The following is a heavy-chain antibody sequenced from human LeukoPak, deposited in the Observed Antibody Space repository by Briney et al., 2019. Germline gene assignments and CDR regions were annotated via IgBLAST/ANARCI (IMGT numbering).Heavy chain of an antibody. CDR2: IYPGDSDT. Sequence: GDALKISGKWSGYSFTSYWIGWVRQMPGKGLEWMGIIYPGDSDTRYSPSFQGQVTISADKSISPAYLQWSSLTASDTAMYYCATITMVRGVITGAFDIWGQGTMVTVSS. CDR3: ATITMVRGVITGAFDI. D-gene: IGHD3-10*01. CDR1: GYSFTSYW. J-gene: IGHJ3*02. V-gene: IGHV5-51*01.